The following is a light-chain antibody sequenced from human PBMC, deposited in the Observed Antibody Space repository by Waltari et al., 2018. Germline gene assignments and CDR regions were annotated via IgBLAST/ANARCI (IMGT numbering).Light chain of an antibody. J-gene: IGKJ1*01. V-gene: IGKV3-20*01. CDR1: PSVSRA. CDR3: QHYVSLPVT. CDR2: GAS. Sequence: EIVLTQSPGPLSLSPGERATLSCTASPSVSRALAWYQQNPGQAPRLLIYGASNRATGIPDRFSGSGSGTDFSLIISRLEPEDFAVYYCQHYVSLPVTFGQGTKVEIK.